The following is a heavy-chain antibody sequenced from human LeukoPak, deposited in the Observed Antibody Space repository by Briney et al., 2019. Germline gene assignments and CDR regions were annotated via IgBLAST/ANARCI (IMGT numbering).Heavy chain of an antibody. D-gene: IGHD6-13*01. Sequence: GGSLRLSCAASGFTFSTYPMYWVRQAPGKGLGWVAVISYDESNKYYADSVKGRFTVSRDNSKNTLSLQMNSLRAEDTAVYYCVRVRDSSNWYVFDVWGQGTMVTVSS. CDR1: GFTFSTYP. V-gene: IGHV3-30*04. CDR3: VRVRDSSNWYVFDV. J-gene: IGHJ3*01. CDR2: ISYDESNK.